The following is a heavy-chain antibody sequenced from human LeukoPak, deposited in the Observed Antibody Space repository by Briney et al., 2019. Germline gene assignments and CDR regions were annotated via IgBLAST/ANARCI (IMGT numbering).Heavy chain of an antibody. Sequence: KPSETLSLTCAVYGVSFSSFYWTWIRQPPGKGLEWIGQINHNRNTHYNPSLKSRVTISVDTSKNQFSLKLSSVTAADTAVYYCARVPKYFDLWGRGTLVTVSS. CDR3: ARVPKYFDL. J-gene: IGHJ2*01. CDR2: INHNRNT. V-gene: IGHV4-34*01. CDR1: GVSFSSFY.